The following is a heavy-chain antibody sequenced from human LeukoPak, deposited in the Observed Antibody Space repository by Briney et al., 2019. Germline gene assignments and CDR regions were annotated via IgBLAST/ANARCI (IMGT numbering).Heavy chain of an antibody. CDR1: GFTFSGYG. D-gene: IGHD3-10*01. CDR2: ISYDGSNK. Sequence: GGSLSLSCAASGFTFSGYGMHWLRQAPGKGLGWGAVISYDGSNKYYADSVKGRFTISRDNSKNTLYLQMNTLRAEDTAVYYCAKDPDYYGSGSYYSDYWGQGTLVTVSS. V-gene: IGHV3-30*18. J-gene: IGHJ4*02. CDR3: AKDPDYYGSGSYYSDY.